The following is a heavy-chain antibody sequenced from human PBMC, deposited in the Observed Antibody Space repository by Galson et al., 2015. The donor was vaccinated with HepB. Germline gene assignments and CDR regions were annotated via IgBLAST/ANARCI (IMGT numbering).Heavy chain of an antibody. V-gene: IGHV1-69*13. Sequence: SVKVSCKASGGTFSSYAISWVRQAPGQGLEWMGGIIPIFGTANYAQKFQGRVTITADESTSTAYMELSSLRSEETAVYYCARAPTGRWELPMGYWGQGTLVTVSS. D-gene: IGHD1-26*01. J-gene: IGHJ4*02. CDR3: ARAPTGRWELPMGY. CDR1: GGTFSSYA. CDR2: IIPIFGTA.